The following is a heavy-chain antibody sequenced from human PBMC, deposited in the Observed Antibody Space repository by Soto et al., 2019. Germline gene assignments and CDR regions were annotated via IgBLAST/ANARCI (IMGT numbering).Heavy chain of an antibody. J-gene: IGHJ4*02. CDR3: AKDRGYLRITIVRGVLFDY. D-gene: IGHD3-10*01. CDR2: ISGSGGST. V-gene: IGHV3-23*01. CDR1: GFTFSSYA. Sequence: EVQLLESGGGLVQPGGSLRLSCAASGFTFSSYAMSWVRQAPGKGLEWVSAISGSGGSTYYADSVKGRFTISRDNSKNTLYLQMNSLRAEDTAVYYCAKDRGYLRITIVRGVLFDYWGQGTLVTVSS.